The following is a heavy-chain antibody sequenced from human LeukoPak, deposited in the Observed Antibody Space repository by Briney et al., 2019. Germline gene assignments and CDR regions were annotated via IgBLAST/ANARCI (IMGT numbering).Heavy chain of an antibody. D-gene: IGHD1-7*01. V-gene: IGHV3-30-3*01. Sequence: SGGSLRLSCAASGFTFSSYAMHWVRQAPGKGLEWVAVISYDGSNKYYADSVKGRFTISRDNSKNTLYLQMNSLRAEDTAVYYCSNWNYTWSAFDIWGQGTMVTVSS. J-gene: IGHJ3*02. CDR1: GFTFSSYA. CDR3: SNWNYTWSAFDI. CDR2: ISYDGSNK.